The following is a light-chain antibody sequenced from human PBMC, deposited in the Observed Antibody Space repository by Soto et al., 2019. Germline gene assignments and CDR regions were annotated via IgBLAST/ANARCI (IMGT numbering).Light chain of an antibody. Sequence: EILLTQSPATLSLSPGERATLSCRASQSVSSYLAWYQQKPGQAPRLLIYDASNRATGIPARFSGSGSGTDFTLTISSLEPEDFAVYYCQQRSNWPPLTFGGGTKV. CDR2: DAS. CDR1: QSVSSY. CDR3: QQRSNWPPLT. V-gene: IGKV3-11*01. J-gene: IGKJ4*01.